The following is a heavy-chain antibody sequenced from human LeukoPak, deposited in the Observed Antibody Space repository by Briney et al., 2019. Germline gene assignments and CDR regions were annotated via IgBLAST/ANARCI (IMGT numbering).Heavy chain of an antibody. CDR2: ISGSGGST. CDR3: AKDPYCGGDCYSLSPFDP. J-gene: IGHJ5*02. Sequence: GGSLRLSCAGSGFTFSSYAMSWVRQAPGKGLEWVSAISGSGGSTYYADSVKGRFTISRDNSKNTLYLQMNSLRAEDTAVYYCAKDPYCGGDCYSLSPFDPWGQGTLVTVSS. D-gene: IGHD2-21*01. CDR1: GFTFSSYA. V-gene: IGHV3-23*01.